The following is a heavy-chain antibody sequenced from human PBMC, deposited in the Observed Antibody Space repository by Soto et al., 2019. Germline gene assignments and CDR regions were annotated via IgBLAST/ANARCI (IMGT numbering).Heavy chain of an antibody. CDR1: GYTFTTHA. J-gene: IGHJ6*03. V-gene: IGHV1-18*01. CDR2: ISTYNGNT. D-gene: IGHD2-8*01. CDR3: ARGGFCTNGVRPPYYYYMDV. Sequence: QVQLVQSGAEVRTPGASVKVSCKASGYTFTTHAITWVREAPGQGLEWMGWISTYNGNTNYAQKLQGRVTMTTDTSTTTAYMDLRSLRSDDTAVYYCARGGFCTNGVRPPYYYYMDVWGKGTTVTVSS.